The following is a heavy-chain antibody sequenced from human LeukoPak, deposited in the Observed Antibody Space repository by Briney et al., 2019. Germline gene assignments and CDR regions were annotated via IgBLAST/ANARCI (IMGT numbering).Heavy chain of an antibody. Sequence: GALLRPSCAASGFTFSSYWMNCARQAPGKGLDWVASINHNGNVNYYVDSVKGRFTISRDNAKNSLYLQMSNLRAEDTAVYFCARGGGLDVWGQGATVTVSS. CDR2: INHNGNVN. CDR3: ARGGGLDV. CDR1: GFTFSSYW. J-gene: IGHJ6*02. D-gene: IGHD3-16*01. V-gene: IGHV3-7*03.